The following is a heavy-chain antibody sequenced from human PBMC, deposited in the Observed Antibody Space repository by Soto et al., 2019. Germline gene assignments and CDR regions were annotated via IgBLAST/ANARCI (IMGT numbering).Heavy chain of an antibody. V-gene: IGHV3-23*01. D-gene: IGHD2-2*01. CDR3: AKTVVVPAAMFFHYYGMDV. CDR1: GFTFSSYA. Sequence: GGSLRLSCAASGFTFSSYAMSWFRQAPGKGLEWVSAISGSGGSTYYADSVKGRFTISRDNSKNTLYLQMNSLRAEDTAVYYCAKTVVVPAAMFFHYYGMDVWGQGTTVTVSS. J-gene: IGHJ6*02. CDR2: ISGSGGST.